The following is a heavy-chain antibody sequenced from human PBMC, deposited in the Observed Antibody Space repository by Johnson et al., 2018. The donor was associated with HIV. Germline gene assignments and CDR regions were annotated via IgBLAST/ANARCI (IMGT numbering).Heavy chain of an antibody. CDR2: ISSSGSTI. CDR3: ARDSTPWGGDFVGYAFDI. CDR1: GFSFSDYY. J-gene: IGHJ3*02. V-gene: IGHV3-11*04. D-gene: IGHD4-17*01. Sequence: VQLVESGGGVVQPGGSLRLSCAASGFSFSDYYMSWIRQAPGKGLEWVSYISSSGSTIYYADFVKGRFTISRDNAKKSLYLQMNSLRAEDTALYYCARDSTPWGGDFVGYAFDIWGRGTMVTVSS.